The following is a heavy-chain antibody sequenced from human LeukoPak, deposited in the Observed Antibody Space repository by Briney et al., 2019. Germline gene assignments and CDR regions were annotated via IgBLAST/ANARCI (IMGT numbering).Heavy chain of an antibody. CDR3: ARESVRGVLHWFDP. J-gene: IGHJ5*02. D-gene: IGHD3-10*01. Sequence: SETLSLTCAVYGGSFSGYYWSWIRQPPGKGLEWIGEINHSGSTNYNPSLKSRVTMSVDTSKNQFSLKLSSVTAADTAVYYCARESVRGVLHWFDPWGQGTLVTVSS. CDR2: INHSGST. V-gene: IGHV4-34*01. CDR1: GGSFSGYY.